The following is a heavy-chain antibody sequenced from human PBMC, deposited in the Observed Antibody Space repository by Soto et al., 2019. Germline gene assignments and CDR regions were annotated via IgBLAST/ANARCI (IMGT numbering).Heavy chain of an antibody. Sequence: QLQLQESGPGLVKPSETLSLTCTVSGGSISSNSYYWGWIRQPPGKGLEWIGSIYYSGSTYYNPSLESRVSLSVATSENQFSLKLSSVTAAGTAVYYCAITPPMKWWGLFDPWGQGTLVTVSS. CDR1: GGSISSNSYY. V-gene: IGHV4-39*01. CDR2: IYYSGST. D-gene: IGHD2-21*01. CDR3: AITPPMKWWGLFDP. J-gene: IGHJ5*02.